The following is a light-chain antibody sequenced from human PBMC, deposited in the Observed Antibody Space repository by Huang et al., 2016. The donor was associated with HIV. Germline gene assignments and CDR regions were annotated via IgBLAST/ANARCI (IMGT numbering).Light chain of an antibody. Sequence: DIVMTQSPDSLAVSPGERATINCQSSQTVLYSLNKKNYLAWYQKKPGRPPKLLIYWATTRESGGPDRFSGSGSGTDFTLTINNLQAEDVAVYFCLQYYSVPQTFGHGTKVEIK. J-gene: IGKJ1*01. CDR1: QTVLYSLNKKNY. CDR3: LQYYSVPQT. CDR2: WAT. V-gene: IGKV4-1*01.